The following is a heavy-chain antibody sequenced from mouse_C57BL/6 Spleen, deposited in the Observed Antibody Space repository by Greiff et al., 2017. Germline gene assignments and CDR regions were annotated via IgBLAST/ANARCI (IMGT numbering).Heavy chain of an antibody. J-gene: IGHJ2*01. CDR1: GYTFTSYW. D-gene: IGHD4-1*01. Sequence: QVQLQQSGAELVKPGASVKLSCKASGYTFTSYWMHWVKQRPGQGLEWIGMIHPNSGSTNYNEKFKSKATLTVDKSSSTAYMQLSSLTSEDSAVYYCARWRLGQGGNYFDYWGQGTTLTVSS. CDR3: ARWRLGQGGNYFDY. V-gene: IGHV1-64*01. CDR2: IHPNSGST.